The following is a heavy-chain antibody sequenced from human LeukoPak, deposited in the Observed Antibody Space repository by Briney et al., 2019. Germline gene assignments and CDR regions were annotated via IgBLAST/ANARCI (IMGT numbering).Heavy chain of an antibody. D-gene: IGHD4-17*01. V-gene: IGHV4-59*01. CDR2: IYDSGST. J-gene: IGHJ4*02. CDR3: ARGGDYGDSEDY. CDR1: GGSISSYY. Sequence: SETLSLTCTVSGGSISSYYWSWVRQPPGEGLGWVGYIYDSGSTNYNPSLKSRVTISVDTSKNQFSLKLSSVTAADTAVYYCARGGDYGDSEDYWGQGTLVTVSS.